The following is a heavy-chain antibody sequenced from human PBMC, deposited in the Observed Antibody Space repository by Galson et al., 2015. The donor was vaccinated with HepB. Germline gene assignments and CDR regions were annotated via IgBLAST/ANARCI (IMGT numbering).Heavy chain of an antibody. CDR2: INPSDGST. CDR1: GYTFTSYY. D-gene: IGHD3/OR15-3a*01. J-gene: IGHJ4*02. Sequence: SVKVSCKSSGYTFTSYYMHWVRQAPGQGLEWMGIINPSDGSTSYAQKFQGRVIMTRDPSTSTVYMELSSLRSEDTTVYYCARGRSRDEFCDYWGPGTLVTVSS. CDR3: ARGRSRDEFCDY. V-gene: IGHV1-46*01.